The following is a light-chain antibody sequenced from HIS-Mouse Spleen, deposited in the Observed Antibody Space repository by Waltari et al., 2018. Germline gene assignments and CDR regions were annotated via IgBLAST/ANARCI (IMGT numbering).Light chain of an antibody. CDR1: SSDVGRYNL. CDR3: CSYAGSSTWV. V-gene: IGLV2-23*01. CDR2: EGS. Sequence: QSALTQPASVSGSPGQSITISCTGTSSDVGRYNLVVWYQQNPGKAPKLMIYEGSKRPSGVSNRFSGSKSGNTASLTISGLQAEDEADYYCCSYAGSSTWVFGGGTKLTVL. J-gene: IGLJ3*02.